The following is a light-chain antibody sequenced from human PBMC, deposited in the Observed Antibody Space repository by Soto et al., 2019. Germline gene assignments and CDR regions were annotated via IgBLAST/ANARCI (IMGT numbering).Light chain of an antibody. Sequence: QSPLTQPASVSGSPGQSLTISCTGTSSDIGGYDFVSWYRQQPGKAPKLLIYEVSHRPSGVSSRFSASKSGNTASLTISGLQAEDEGDYYCSSYTISSTTVFGTGTQLTVL. CDR1: SSDIGGYDF. CDR2: EVS. J-gene: IGLJ1*01. CDR3: SSYTISSTTV. V-gene: IGLV2-14*01.